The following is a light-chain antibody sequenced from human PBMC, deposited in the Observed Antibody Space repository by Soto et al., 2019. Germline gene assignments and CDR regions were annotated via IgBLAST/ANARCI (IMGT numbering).Light chain of an antibody. CDR2: GAS. CDR1: QSISGTF. J-gene: IGKJ1*01. V-gene: IGKV3-20*01. Sequence: EIGLTQAPDTVCVPPGEGATLSGLAGQSISGTFLNWYQQKPGQAPRLLIYGASNRATGTPDRFSGSGSGTDFTLTISRLEPEDFAVYFCQQYDNLSWTFGQGTKVDIK. CDR3: QQYDNLSWT.